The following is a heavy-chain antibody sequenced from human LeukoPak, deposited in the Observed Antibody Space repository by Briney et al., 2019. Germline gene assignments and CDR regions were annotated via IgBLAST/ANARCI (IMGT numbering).Heavy chain of an antibody. V-gene: IGHV5-51*01. CDR3: ARSGRGSSWYSITTNYYYYYMDV. J-gene: IGHJ6*03. Sequence: GESLKISCKGSGYSFTSYWIGWVRQMPGKGLEWMGIIYPGDSDTRYSPSFQGQVTISADKSISTAYLQWSSLKASDTAMYYCARSGRGSSWYSITTNYYYYYMDVWGKGTTVTVSS. CDR1: GYSFTSYW. CDR2: IYPGDSDT. D-gene: IGHD6-13*01.